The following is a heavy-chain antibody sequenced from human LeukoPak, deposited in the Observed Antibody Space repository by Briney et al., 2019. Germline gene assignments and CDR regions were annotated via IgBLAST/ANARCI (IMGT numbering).Heavy chain of an antibody. V-gene: IGHV1-8*01. J-gene: IGHJ4*02. D-gene: IGHD7-27*01. CDR1: GYTFTSYD. CDR3: ARGPPNWGYDY. CDR2: MSPNSGDT. Sequence: ASVKVSCKASGYTFTSYDFNWVRQATGQRPEWMGWMSPNSGDTGYAQKFQDRVTMTRNTSISTAYMELSSLRSDDTAVYYCARGPPNWGYDYLGPGTLVTVSS.